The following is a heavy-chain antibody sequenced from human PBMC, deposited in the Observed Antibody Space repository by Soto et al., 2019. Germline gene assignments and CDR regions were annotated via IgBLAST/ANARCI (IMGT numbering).Heavy chain of an antibody. J-gene: IGHJ5*02. D-gene: IGHD6-13*01. CDR2: ISGSGGST. Sequence: GGSLRLSCAASGFTFSSYAMSWVRQAPGKGLEWVSAISGSGGSTYYADSVKGRFTISRDNSKNTLYLQMNSLRAEDTAVYYCAKTIAAAGLLSSRHNWFDPWGQGTLVTVSS. V-gene: IGHV3-23*01. CDR3: AKTIAAAGLLSSRHNWFDP. CDR1: GFTFSSYA.